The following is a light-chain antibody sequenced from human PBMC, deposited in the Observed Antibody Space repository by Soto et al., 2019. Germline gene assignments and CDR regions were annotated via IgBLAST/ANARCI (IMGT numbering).Light chain of an antibody. Sequence: DIQMTQSPSTLSASVGDRVTITCRASQSISSWLAWYQQKPGKAPKLLIYDASSLESGVPSRFSGSGSGTEFTLTISSLQPDDFATSYCQQYNSYPIRPYTFGQGTKLEIK. J-gene: IGKJ2*01. CDR1: QSISSW. CDR3: QQYNSYPIRPYT. V-gene: IGKV1-5*01. CDR2: DAS.